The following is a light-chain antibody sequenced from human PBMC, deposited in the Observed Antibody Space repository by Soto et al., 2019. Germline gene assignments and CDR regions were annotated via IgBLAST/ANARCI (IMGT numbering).Light chain of an antibody. CDR2: AAS. Sequence: EIVLTQSPGTLSVSPGERATLSCRGSQSVTSNFLAWYQQKPGQSPRLLISAASTRASDVPDRFSGSGSGIDFTVTITRLEPEDFAVYYCQQYGSLPWTFGQGTKVE. CDR1: QSVTSNF. J-gene: IGKJ1*01. CDR3: QQYGSLPWT. V-gene: IGKV3-20*01.